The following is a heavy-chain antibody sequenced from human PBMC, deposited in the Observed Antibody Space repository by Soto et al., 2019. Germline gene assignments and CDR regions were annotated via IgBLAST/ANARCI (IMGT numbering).Heavy chain of an antibody. CDR1: GGSISSGGYS. V-gene: IGHV4-30-2*01. J-gene: IGHJ1*01. CDR2: IYHSGST. CDR3: ARGSIAAEYFQH. Sequence: SETLSLTCAVSGGSISSGGYSWSWIRQPPGKGLEWIGYIYHSGSTYYNPSLKSRVTISVDRSKNQFSLKLSSVTAADTAVYYCARGSIAAEYFQHWGQGTLVTV.